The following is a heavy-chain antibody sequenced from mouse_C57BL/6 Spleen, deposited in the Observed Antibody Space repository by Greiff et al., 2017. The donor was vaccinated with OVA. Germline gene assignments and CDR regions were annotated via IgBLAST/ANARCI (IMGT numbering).Heavy chain of an antibody. D-gene: IGHD1-1*01. V-gene: IGHV2-6*01. CDR2: IWGVGST. CDR1: GFSLTSYG. Sequence: VKLVESGPGLVAPSQSLSITCTVSGFSLTSYGVDWVRQSPGKGLEWLGVIWGVGSTNYNSALKSRLSISKDNSKSQVFLKMNSLQTDDTAMYYCATNYYGSSGFAYWGQGTLVTVSA. CDR3: ATNYYGSSGFAY. J-gene: IGHJ3*01.